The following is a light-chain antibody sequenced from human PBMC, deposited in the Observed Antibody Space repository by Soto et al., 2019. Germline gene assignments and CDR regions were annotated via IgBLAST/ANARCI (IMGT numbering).Light chain of an antibody. CDR3: QRYNNWPA. V-gene: IGKV3-15*01. J-gene: IGKJ1*01. Sequence: EIVMTQSPATLSVSPGERATLSCSASETVITNLAWDQQKPGPPPRLLISGASTRATGIPARFSGSGSGTEFTPTISSLQSEDFAVYYCQRYNNWPAFGQGTKVDIK. CDR1: ETVITN. CDR2: GAS.